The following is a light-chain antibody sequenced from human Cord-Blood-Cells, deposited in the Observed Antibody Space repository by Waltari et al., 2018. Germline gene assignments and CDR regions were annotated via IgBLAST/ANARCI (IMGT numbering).Light chain of an antibody. Sequence: QSALTQPRSVSGSPGQSVTISRTGTSSDAGGYNYFSWYQQHPGKAPKLMIYDVSKRPSGVPDRFSGSKSGNTASLTISGLQAEDEADYYCCSYAGSNWVFGGGTKLTVL. CDR1: SSDAGGYNY. CDR2: DVS. V-gene: IGLV2-11*01. CDR3: CSYAGSNWV. J-gene: IGLJ3*02.